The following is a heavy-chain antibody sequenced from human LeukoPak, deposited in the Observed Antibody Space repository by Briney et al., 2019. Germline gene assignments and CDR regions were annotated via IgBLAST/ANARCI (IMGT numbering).Heavy chain of an antibody. CDR3: ARGLQPNWFDP. V-gene: IGHV3-48*04. Sequence: PGGSLRLSCAASGFTFSSYSMNWVRQAPGKGLEWVSYISSSSSTIYYADSVKGRFTISRDNAKNSLYLQMNSLRAEDTAVYYCARGLQPNWFDPWGQGTLVTVSS. CDR2: ISSSSSTI. CDR1: GFTFSSYS. J-gene: IGHJ5*02.